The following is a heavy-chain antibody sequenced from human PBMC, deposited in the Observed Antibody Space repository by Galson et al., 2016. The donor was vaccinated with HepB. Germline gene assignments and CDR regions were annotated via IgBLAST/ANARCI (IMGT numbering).Heavy chain of an antibody. D-gene: IGHD2-15*01. CDR3: ATHCSGGNCYSSDFDY. CDR2: IDPSDSYT. V-gene: IGHV5-10-1*01. Sequence: QSGAEVKKPGESLRISCKASGYSFTSYWISWVRQMPGKGLEWMGRIDPSDSYTDYSPSFQGHVTISADRSINTAYLQWSSLKASDTAIYYCATHCSGGNCYSSDFDYWGQGTLVTVSS. J-gene: IGHJ4*02. CDR1: GYSFTSYW.